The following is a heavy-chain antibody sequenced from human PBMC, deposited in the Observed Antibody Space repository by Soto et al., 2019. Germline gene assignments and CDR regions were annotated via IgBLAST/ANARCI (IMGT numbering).Heavy chain of an antibody. V-gene: IGHV1-2*02. J-gene: IGHJ4*02. CDR1: GYTFIDYY. CDR2: ISPKSGGT. Sequence: ASVKLSCKASGYTFIDYYMHWVRQAPGQGFECMGRISPKSGGTNYAQKFQGRVTMTWXTXXNXXXMXLXXLIXEXTAVYCCAILPSYISDWYYFDLWGPATLGTGSS. D-gene: IGHD3-9*01. CDR3: AILPSYISDWYYFDL.